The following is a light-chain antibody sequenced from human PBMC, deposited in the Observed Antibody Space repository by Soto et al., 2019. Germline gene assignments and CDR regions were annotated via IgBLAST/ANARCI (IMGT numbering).Light chain of an antibody. Sequence: QPVLTQPPSASGTPGQRVTISCSGSDSNIGSNSVNWYQQLPGAAPKPLIYTNSHRPSGVPDRFSGSKSGTSASLDISGLQPEDEADYYCTSWDDSLHGVIFGGGTKLTVL. CDR2: TNS. CDR1: DSNIGSNS. CDR3: TSWDDSLHGVI. J-gene: IGLJ2*01. V-gene: IGLV1-44*01.